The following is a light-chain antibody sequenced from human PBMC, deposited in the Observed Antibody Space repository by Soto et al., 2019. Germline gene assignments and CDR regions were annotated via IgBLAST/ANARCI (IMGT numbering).Light chain of an antibody. Sequence: EIVIPQAPATLYVSTGERANLSYRASHSVSRNLAWYQQKPGQAPILLIYGASTRATGIPAMFSGSVSGTEFTLTIRSLPPEHFAVSYCHGYNNRLLTFGGVTKVELK. CDR1: HSVSRN. J-gene: IGKJ4*01. CDR2: GAS. CDR3: HGYNNRLLT. V-gene: IGKV3-15*01.